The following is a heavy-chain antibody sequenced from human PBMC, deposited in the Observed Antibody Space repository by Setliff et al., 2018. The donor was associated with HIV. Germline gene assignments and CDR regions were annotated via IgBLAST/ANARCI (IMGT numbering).Heavy chain of an antibody. J-gene: IGHJ5*02. V-gene: IGHV4-34*01. CDR3: ARSPRLRGGHNWFDP. CDR1: GESFSGYS. D-gene: IGHD4-17*01. CDR2: INHSGST. Sequence: SETLSLTCAVYGESFSGYSWTWIRQPPGKGLEWLGEINHSGSTNYNPSLKSRVTISEDTSKHQFSLKLTSVTAADTAVYYCARSPRLRGGHNWFDPWGQGTLVTVSS.